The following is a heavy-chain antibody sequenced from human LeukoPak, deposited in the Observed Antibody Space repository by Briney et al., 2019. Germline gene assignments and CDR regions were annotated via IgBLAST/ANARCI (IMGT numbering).Heavy chain of an antibody. V-gene: IGHV5-51*01. CDR2: IYPGDSDT. Sequence: GESLKICCKGSGYSFTSYWIGWVRQMPGKGLEWMGIIYPGDSDTRYSPSFQGQVTISAEKSLSTAYLQWSSLKASDTAMYYCARVYNWNDGDYYYGMDVWGKGATVTVSS. D-gene: IGHD1-1*01. J-gene: IGHJ6*04. CDR1: GYSFTSYW. CDR3: ARVYNWNDGDYYYGMDV.